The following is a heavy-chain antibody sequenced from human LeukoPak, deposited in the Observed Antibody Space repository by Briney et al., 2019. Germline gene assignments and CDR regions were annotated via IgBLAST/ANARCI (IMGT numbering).Heavy chain of an antibody. D-gene: IGHD6-13*01. CDR3: ARVRSSWDPFDY. CDR2: ISSSSSYI. J-gene: IGHJ4*02. V-gene: IGHV3-21*01. Sequence: GGSLRLSCAASGFTFSTYNMNWVRQAPGKGLEWVSSISSSSSYIYYADSVKGRFTISRDNAKNSLYLQMNSLRAEDTAVYYCARVRSSWDPFDYWGQGTLVTVSS. CDR1: GFTFSTYN.